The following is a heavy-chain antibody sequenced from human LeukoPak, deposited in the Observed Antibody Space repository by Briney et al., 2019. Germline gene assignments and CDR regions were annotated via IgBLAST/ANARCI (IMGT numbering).Heavy chain of an antibody. CDR3: AKGYCSSTSCYYFDY. Sequence: PGGSLRLSCAASGFTFDDYAMHWVRPAPGKGLEWVSGISWNSGSIGYADSVKGRFTISRDNAKNSLYLQMNSLRAEDTALYYCAKGYCSSTSCYYFDYWGQGTLVTVSS. D-gene: IGHD2-2*01. CDR2: ISWNSGSI. CDR1: GFTFDDYA. J-gene: IGHJ4*02. V-gene: IGHV3-9*01.